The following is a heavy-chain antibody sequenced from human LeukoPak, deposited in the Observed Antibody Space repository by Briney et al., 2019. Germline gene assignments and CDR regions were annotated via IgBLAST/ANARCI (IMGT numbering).Heavy chain of an antibody. D-gene: IGHD3-22*01. CDR1: GFTFSSYS. Sequence: PGGSLRLSCAASGFTFSSYSMNWVRQAPGKGPEWVSSISSSSSYIYYADSVKGRFTISRDNAKNSLYLQMNSLRAEDTAVYYCARGIGVSSGYYFDYWGQGTLVTVSS. J-gene: IGHJ4*02. CDR2: ISSSSSYI. CDR3: ARGIGVSSGYYFDY. V-gene: IGHV3-21*01.